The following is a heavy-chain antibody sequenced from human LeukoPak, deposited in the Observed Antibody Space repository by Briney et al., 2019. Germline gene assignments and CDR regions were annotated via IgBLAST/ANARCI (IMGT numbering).Heavy chain of an antibody. V-gene: IGHV3-21*01. CDR3: ARGDIVVVPAAPGFGP. Sequence: GGSPRLSCAASGFTFSSYSMNWVRQAPGKGLEWVSSISSSSSYIYYADSVKGRLTISRDNAKNSLYLQMNSLRAEDTAVYYCARGDIVVVPAAPGFGPWGQGTLVTVSS. CDR2: ISSSSSYI. D-gene: IGHD2-2*01. CDR1: GFTFSSYS. J-gene: IGHJ5*02.